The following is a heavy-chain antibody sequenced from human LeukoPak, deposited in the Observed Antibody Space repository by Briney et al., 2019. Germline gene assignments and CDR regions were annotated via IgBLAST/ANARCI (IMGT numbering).Heavy chain of an antibody. D-gene: IGHD2-2*03. J-gene: IGHJ3*02. CDR1: GFTFVNYG. CDR3: ARDPLDISRWANAFDI. Sequence: GGSLRLSCAASGFTFVNYGFHWVRQAPGKALEWVAFISYNGNKKYGDSVKGRFTISRDNSKNTLYLQMNGLRPEDTAVYYCARDPLDISRWANAFDIWSQGTMVTVSS. CDR2: ISYNGNKK. V-gene: IGHV3-30*03.